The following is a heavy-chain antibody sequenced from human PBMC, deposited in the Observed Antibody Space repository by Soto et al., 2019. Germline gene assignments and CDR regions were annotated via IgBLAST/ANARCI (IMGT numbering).Heavy chain of an antibody. CDR1: GFTFNSYA. J-gene: IGHJ4*02. CDR2: ISGSGGST. V-gene: IGHV3-23*01. CDR3: AKGADYGDYLYYFDY. D-gene: IGHD4-17*01. Sequence: EVQLLESGGGLVQPGGSLRLSCETSGFTFNSYAMSWVRQAPGKGLEWVSAISGSGGSTYYADSVKGRFTISRDNSKNTLYLQMNSLRAEDTAVYYCAKGADYGDYLYYFDYWGQGTLVTVSS.